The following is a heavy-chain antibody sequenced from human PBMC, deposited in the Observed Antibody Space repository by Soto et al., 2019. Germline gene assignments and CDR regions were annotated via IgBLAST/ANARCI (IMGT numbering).Heavy chain of an antibody. J-gene: IGHJ5*02. CDR1: GFTLSSYA. V-gene: IGHV3-23*01. CDR3: AKGANAMWAWDWFDP. CDR2: LSYSGFTT. Sequence: GESLKISCAASGFTLSSYAMSWVRQAPGKSLEWVSALSYSGFTTYYADSVKGRFTISRDDSKNTLYLQMDSLRVEDTAVYYCAKGANAMWAWDWFDPWGQGTLGTVSS. D-gene: IGHD1-1*01.